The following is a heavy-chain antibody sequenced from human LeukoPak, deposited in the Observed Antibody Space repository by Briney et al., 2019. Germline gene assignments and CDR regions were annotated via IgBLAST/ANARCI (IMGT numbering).Heavy chain of an antibody. Sequence: GGSLRLSCAASGFTFSSFGMHWVRQAPGKGLEWVAVISYDGTNKYYADSVKGRLTISRDNSKNSLYLQMNSLRAEDTAVYYCARGDIVVVPAAMPFDYWGQGTLVTVSS. CDR1: GFTFSSFG. D-gene: IGHD2-2*01. CDR3: ARGDIVVVPAAMPFDY. J-gene: IGHJ4*02. V-gene: IGHV3-30*03. CDR2: ISYDGTNK.